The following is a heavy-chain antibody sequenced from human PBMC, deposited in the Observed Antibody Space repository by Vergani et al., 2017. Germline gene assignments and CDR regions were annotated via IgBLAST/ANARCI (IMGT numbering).Heavy chain of an antibody. CDR2: ISGSGGST. CDR3: ARAGTIFARRVYYFDY. D-gene: IGHD3-3*01. J-gene: IGHJ4*02. V-gene: IGHV3-23*04. CDR1: GFTFSSYA. Sequence: VQLVESGGGVVQPGRSLRLSCAASGFTFSSYAMSWVRQAPGKGLEWVSAISGSGGSTYYADSVKGRFTISRDNSKNTLYLQMNSLRAEDTAVYYCARAGTIFARRVYYFDYWGQGTLVTVSS.